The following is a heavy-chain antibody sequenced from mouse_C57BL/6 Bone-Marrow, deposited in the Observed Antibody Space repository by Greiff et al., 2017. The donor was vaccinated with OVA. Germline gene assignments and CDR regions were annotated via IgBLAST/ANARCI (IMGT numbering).Heavy chain of an antibody. CDR2: IYWDDDK. V-gene: IGHV8-12*01. CDR3: ARSPLYYDYDGVDY. J-gene: IGHJ2*01. Sequence: LKESGPGILQSSQTLSLTCSFSGFSLSTSGMGVSWIRQPSGKGLEWLAHIYWDDDKRYNPSLKSRLTISKDTSRNQVFLKITSVDTADTATYYCARSPLYYDYDGVDYWGQGTTLTVSS. CDR1: GFSLSTSGMG. D-gene: IGHD2-4*01.